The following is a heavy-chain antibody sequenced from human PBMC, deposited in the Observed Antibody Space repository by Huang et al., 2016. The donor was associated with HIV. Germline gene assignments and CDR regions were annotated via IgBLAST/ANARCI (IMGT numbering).Heavy chain of an antibody. CDR3: ARSAVPGDGDWFDP. J-gene: IGHJ5*02. Sequence: QVQLVESGGGLVQPGRSLRLSCAASGFTFTNFAIHWVRQVPGKGLEWGAVISYDGRNKYYADAVKGRFTISRDNSKSTLYLLMNSLRVDDTALYYCARSAVPGDGDWFDPWGQGTLVTVSS. CDR2: ISYDGRNK. CDR1: GFTFTNFA. V-gene: IGHV3-30*04. D-gene: IGHD6-19*01.